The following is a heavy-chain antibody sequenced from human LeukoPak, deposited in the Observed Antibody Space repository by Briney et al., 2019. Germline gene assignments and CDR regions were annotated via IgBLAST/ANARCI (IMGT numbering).Heavy chain of an antibody. CDR2: ISYDGSYK. J-gene: IGHJ1*01. D-gene: IGHD6-19*01. CDR3: AKQYSSDWNGLAEYFQH. CDR1: GFTFSSYA. Sequence: GRSLRLSCAATGFTFSSYAMHWVRQAPGKGLEWVAVISYDGSYKYYADSVKGRFTISRDNSKNTLYLQMNSLRAEDTAVYYCAKQYSSDWNGLAEYFQHWGQGTLLTVSS. V-gene: IGHV3-30*04.